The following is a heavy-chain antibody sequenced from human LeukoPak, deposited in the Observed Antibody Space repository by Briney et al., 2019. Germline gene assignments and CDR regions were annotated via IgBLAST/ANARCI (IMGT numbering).Heavy chain of an antibody. CDR2: IKQDGSEK. V-gene: IGHV3-7*01. Sequence: GGSLRLSCAASGFTFSSYWMSWVRQAPGKGLEWVANIKQDGSEKYYVDSVKGRFTISRDNAKNSLYLQMNSLRAEDTAVYYCARDWVLTGYYHYFDYWGQGTLVTVSS. CDR1: GFTFSSYW. D-gene: IGHD3-9*01. J-gene: IGHJ4*02. CDR3: ARDWVLTGYYHYFDY.